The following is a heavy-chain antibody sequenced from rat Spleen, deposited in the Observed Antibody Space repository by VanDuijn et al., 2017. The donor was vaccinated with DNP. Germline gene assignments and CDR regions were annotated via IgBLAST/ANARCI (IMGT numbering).Heavy chain of an antibody. CDR2: MWNSGST. CDR1: GFSLTAYS. Sequence: VQLKESGPGLVQPSQTLSLTCTVSGFSLTAYSVHWVRQPPGKGLEWMGLMWNSGSTAYNSALKSRLSISRDTSKSQVFLKMNSLQTEDTAIYYCTSYYSGDFHYWGQGVMVTVSS. D-gene: IGHD1-1*01. J-gene: IGHJ2*01. CDR3: TSYYSGDFHY. V-gene: IGHV2S63*01.